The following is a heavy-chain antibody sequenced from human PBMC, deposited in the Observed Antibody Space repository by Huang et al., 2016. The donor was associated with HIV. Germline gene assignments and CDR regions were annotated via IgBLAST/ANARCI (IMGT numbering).Heavy chain of an antibody. V-gene: IGHV3-7*01. CDR1: GFTFDTYW. CDR3: ARERGLAGADY. D-gene: IGHD6-13*01. Sequence: EVQLVESGGGLVQPGGSLRLSCAASGFTFDTYWMCWVRQAPGQGLEWVANIKSDGSEKYFVESLKGRFTISRDNARNLLYLQMNSLRVEDTAVYYCARERGLAGADYWGQGTLVTVSS. J-gene: IGHJ4*02. CDR2: IKSDGSEK.